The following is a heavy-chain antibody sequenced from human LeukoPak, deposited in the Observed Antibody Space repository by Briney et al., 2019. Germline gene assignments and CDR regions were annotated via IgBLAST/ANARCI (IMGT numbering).Heavy chain of an antibody. D-gene: IGHD3-9*01. Sequence: GGSLRLSCAATGFSLRSYWMKWVRQAPGKGLEWLATIKHDGSKKHYKDSVKGRFTISRDNAKNSLHLQMKSLRAEDKAVYYCAGGSGYLIRSWGQGILVTVS. CDR3: AGGSGYLIRS. CDR2: IKHDGSKK. V-gene: IGHV3-7*01. J-gene: IGHJ5*02. CDR1: GFSLRSYW.